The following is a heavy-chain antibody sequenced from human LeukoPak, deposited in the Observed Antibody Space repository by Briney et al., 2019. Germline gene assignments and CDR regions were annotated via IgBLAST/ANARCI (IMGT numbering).Heavy chain of an antibody. J-gene: IGHJ3*02. CDR2: IYTSGST. Sequence: PSETLSLTCTVSGGSISSYYWSWIRQPAGKGLEWIGRIYTSGSTNYNPSLKSRVTMSVDTSKNQFSLKLSSVTAADTAVYYCARDLKYYYDSSGYVAPFDIWGQGTMVTVSS. CDR1: GGSISSYY. D-gene: IGHD3-22*01. V-gene: IGHV4-4*07. CDR3: ARDLKYYYDSSGYVAPFDI.